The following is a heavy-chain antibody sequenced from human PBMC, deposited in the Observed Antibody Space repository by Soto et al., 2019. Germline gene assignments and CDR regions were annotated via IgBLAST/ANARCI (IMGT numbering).Heavy chain of an antibody. D-gene: IGHD2-2*01. CDR2: INPNSGGT. V-gene: IGHV1-2*04. Sequence: ASVKVSCKASGYTFTGYYMHWVRQAPGQGLEWMGWINPNSGGTNYAQKFQGWVTMTRDTSISTAYMELSRLRSDDTAVYYCARSGGGVVPAANLTRPFDYWGQGTLVTVSS. CDR3: ARSGGGVVPAANLTRPFDY. J-gene: IGHJ4*02. CDR1: GYTFTGYY.